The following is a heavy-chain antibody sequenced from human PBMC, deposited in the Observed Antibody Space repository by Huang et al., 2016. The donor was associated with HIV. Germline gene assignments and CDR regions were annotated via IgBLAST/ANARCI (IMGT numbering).Heavy chain of an antibody. V-gene: IGHV4-39*01. J-gene: IGHJ6*03. D-gene: IGHD3-10*01. CDR1: GGSIRSSDYH. Sequence: QLLLQESGPGLVKPSEALALTCAVSGGSIRSSDYHWGWIRQPPGKGLEWIGRIYYKGSTHYRPSLKRRVTIAVDTSKNLFFLNLTSMTAADTAVYYCARHREGPVAYYSGWGSHLNYMDVWGRGRTVVVSS. CDR2: IYYKGST. CDR3: ARHREGPVAYYSGWGSHLNYMDV.